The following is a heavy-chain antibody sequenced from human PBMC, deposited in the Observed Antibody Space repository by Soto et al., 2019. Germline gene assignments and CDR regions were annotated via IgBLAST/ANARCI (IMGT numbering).Heavy chain of an antibody. D-gene: IGHD3-22*01. Sequence: EASVKVSCKASGYSFANYGFSWVRQAPGQGLECVGWISAHNGDTHYSQKFQGRVTLTTDTSTNTGYMELRSLTSDDTAVYFCATEPIYYNDGSGYYPLGHWGQGTLVTVSS. CDR2: ISAHNGDT. CDR3: ATEPIYYNDGSGYYPLGH. CDR1: GYSFANYG. V-gene: IGHV1-18*04. J-gene: IGHJ4*02.